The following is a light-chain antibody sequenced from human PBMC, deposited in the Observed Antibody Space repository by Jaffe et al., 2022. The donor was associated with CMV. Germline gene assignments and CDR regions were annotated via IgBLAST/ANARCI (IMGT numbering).Light chain of an antibody. CDR2: DAS. CDR3: QHSYSVPPT. J-gene: IGKJ2*01. CDR1: QSISTY. Sequence: DIQMTQSPSSLSASVGDRVTITCRPSQSISTYLQWYQQKPGKAPKLLISDASNLQTGVPSRFSGSGSGTEFTLTISNLQPEDLATYFCQHSYSVPPTFGQGTKLEIK. V-gene: IGKV1-39*01.